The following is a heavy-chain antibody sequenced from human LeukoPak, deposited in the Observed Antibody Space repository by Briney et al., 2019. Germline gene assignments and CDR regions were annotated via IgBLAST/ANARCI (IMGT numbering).Heavy chain of an antibody. V-gene: IGHV4-4*07. J-gene: IGHJ5*02. CDR3: ARARGYSGYDWDPNWFDP. CDR1: GGSISSYY. CDR2: IYTSGST. D-gene: IGHD5-12*01. Sequence: SETLSLTCTVSGGSISSYYWSWIRQPAGKGLEWIGRIYTSGSTNYNPSLKSRVTMSVDTSKNQFSLKLSSVTAADTAVYYCARARGYSGYDWDPNWFDPWGQGTLVTVSS.